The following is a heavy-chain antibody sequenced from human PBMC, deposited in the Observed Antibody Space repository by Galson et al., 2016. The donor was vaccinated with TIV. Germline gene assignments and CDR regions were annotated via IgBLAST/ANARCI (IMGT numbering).Heavy chain of an antibody. J-gene: IGHJ3*01. Sequence: SVKVSCKASGGIFSGYAINWVRQAPGQGLEWMGRIIPMLGMTTYAQKFQGRVTFTADTSTTTAYMELSSLGSEDTAVYYCAREVAHVDSVMLNADAFDLWGQGTMVTVSS. V-gene: IGHV1-69*04. D-gene: IGHD3-16*01. CDR2: IIPMLGMT. CDR3: AREVAHVDSVMLNADAFDL. CDR1: GGIFSGYA.